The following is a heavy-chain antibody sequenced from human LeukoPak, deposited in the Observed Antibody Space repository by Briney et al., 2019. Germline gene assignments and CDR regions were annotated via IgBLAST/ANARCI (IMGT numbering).Heavy chain of an antibody. CDR2: IRGNSDGGTT. CDR3: TTPEQWLENGDAFDI. V-gene: IGHV3-15*01. CDR1: GFTFSNAW. J-gene: IGHJ3*02. Sequence: GGSLRLSCAASGFTFSNAWMSWVRQAPGKGLEWVCRIRGNSDGGTTYYAATVKGRFTISRDDAKNTLYLQMNSLKTEDTAVYYCTTPEQWLENGDAFDIWGQGTMVTVSS. D-gene: IGHD3-22*01.